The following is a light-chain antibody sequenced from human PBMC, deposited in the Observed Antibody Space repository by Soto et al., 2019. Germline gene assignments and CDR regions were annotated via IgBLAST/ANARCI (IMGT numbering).Light chain of an antibody. Sequence: QSSLTQPASVSGCPGQSISSSCTGTTSDVGRYNYVSWYQQHPGKAPKLMIYDVSYRPSWVSNRFSGSKSGITASLTISGLQAEDEADYYCNSFTTSSTYVLGTRTKVTV. CDR2: DVS. CDR1: TSDVGRYNY. J-gene: IGLJ1*01. V-gene: IGLV2-14*03. CDR3: NSFTTSSTYV.